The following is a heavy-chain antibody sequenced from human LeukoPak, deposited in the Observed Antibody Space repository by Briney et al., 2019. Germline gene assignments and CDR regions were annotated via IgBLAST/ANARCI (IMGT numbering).Heavy chain of an antibody. CDR1: GGSISRYY. J-gene: IGHJ6*03. D-gene: IGHD2-15*01. CDR2: VYNTGGN. V-gene: IGHV4-4*07. CDR3: ARDFKGAAGQNYYHYLDL. Sequence: SETLSLTCTVSGGSISRYYWSWIRQCAGMEWEWSGQVYNTGGNIYNSSLKSQVTMSRDKSKNEVSLKLTSVTAADTAVYFSARDFKGAAGQNYYHYLDLWGKGAMVTVSS.